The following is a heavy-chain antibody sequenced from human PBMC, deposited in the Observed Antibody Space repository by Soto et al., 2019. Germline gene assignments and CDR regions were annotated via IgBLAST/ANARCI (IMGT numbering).Heavy chain of an antibody. CDR1: GFTFSSYA. J-gene: IGHJ6*02. D-gene: IGHD2-2*01. CDR3: APVPAASSYYNTDV. CDR2: ISYDGSNK. V-gene: IGHV3-30-3*01. Sequence: PGGSLRLSCAASGFTFSSYAMHWVRQAPGKGLEWVAVISYDGSNKYYADSVKGRFTISRDNSKNTLYLEMNNLRAEDTAIYYCAPVPAASSYYNTDVWGQGTTVTVSS.